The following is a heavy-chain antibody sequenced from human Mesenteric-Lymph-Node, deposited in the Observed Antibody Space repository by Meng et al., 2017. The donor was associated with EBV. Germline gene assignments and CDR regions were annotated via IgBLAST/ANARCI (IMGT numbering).Heavy chain of an antibody. D-gene: IGHD2/OR15-2a*01. CDR3: ARETRERYFEFDY. CDR1: GGSVRSGLYY. J-gene: IGHJ4*02. CDR2: IFFGGST. V-gene: IGHV4-61*01. Sequence: QVPLQRSGPGLGKPAGPLSLTCAVSGGSVRSGLYYWSWIRQSPGKGLEWIGYIFFGGSTYYNPSLKNRVTISIDRSKNQFSVKLDSVTAADTAVYYCARETRERYFEFDYWGQGTLVTVSS.